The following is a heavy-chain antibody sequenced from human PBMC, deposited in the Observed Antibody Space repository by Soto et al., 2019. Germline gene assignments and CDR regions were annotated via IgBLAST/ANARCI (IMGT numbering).Heavy chain of an antibody. CDR1: GFTFSNAW. CDR2: IKSKTDGGTT. Sequence: EVQLVESGGGLVKPGGSLRLSCAASGFTFSNAWMSWVRQAPGKGLEWVGRIKSKTDGGTTDYAAPVKGRFTISRDDSKNTLYLQMNSLKTEDTAVYYCTTDGLVDTAMVTGDYWGQGTLVTVSS. J-gene: IGHJ4*02. V-gene: IGHV3-15*01. D-gene: IGHD5-18*01. CDR3: TTDGLVDTAMVTGDY.